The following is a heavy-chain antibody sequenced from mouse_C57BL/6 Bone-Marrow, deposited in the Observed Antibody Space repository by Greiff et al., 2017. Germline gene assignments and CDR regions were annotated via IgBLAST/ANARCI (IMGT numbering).Heavy chain of an antibody. J-gene: IGHJ1*03. CDR1: GYTFTSYW. D-gene: IGHD1-1*01. V-gene: IGHV1-53*01. CDR3: AISGGYGSSLYWYFDV. Sequence: QVQLQQPGTALVKPGASVKLSCKASGYTFTSYWMHWVKQRPGQGLEWIGNLYPHNGGSNYNAKFQNKATLTVDKSSSTTYMQLSSLTSEDSAVYFCAISGGYGSSLYWYFDVWGTGTTVTVSS. CDR2: LYPHNGGS.